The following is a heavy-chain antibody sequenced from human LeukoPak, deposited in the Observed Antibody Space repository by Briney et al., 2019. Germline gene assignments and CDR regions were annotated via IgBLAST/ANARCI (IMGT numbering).Heavy chain of an antibody. CDR3: AEIAAAGTLFDY. D-gene: IGHD6-13*01. CDR2: INHRGST. J-gene: IGHJ4*02. Sequence: SETLSLTCAVYGGSFSAYYWSWIRQSPGKGLEWIGEINHRGSTNYNPSLMSRVTMSVDTSKNQFSLKLSSVTAADTAVYYCAEIAAAGTLFDYWGQGTLVTVSS. CDR1: GGSFSAYY. V-gene: IGHV4-34*01.